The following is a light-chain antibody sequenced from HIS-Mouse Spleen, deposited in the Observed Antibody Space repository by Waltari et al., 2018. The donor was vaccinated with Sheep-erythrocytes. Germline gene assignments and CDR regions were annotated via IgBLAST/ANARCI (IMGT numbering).Light chain of an antibody. V-gene: IGLV2-8*01. J-gene: IGLJ1*01. Sequence: QSALTQPPSASGSPGQSVTISCTGTSSDVGGYNSVSWYQQHPGKAPKLMIYEVSKRPSGVPDRFSGSKSGNTASLTVSGLQAEDEADYYCCSYAGSSTFVVFGTGTKVTVL. CDR1: SSDVGGYNS. CDR2: EVS. CDR3: CSYAGSSTFVV.